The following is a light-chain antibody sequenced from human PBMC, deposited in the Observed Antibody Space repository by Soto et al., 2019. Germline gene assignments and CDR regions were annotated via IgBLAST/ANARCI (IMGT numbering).Light chain of an antibody. V-gene: IGKV3-20*01. J-gene: IGKJ5*01. CDR3: QQYGTSPIN. CDR2: GAS. Sequence: EVVLTQSPGTLSLYTGERATLSCRASQSVSSSYLAWYQQKPGQAPRLLIFGASSRSSGIPYRFSGSGSGTDFTLTVSRLEPEDFAVYYCQQYGTSPINFGQGTRLEIK. CDR1: QSVSSSY.